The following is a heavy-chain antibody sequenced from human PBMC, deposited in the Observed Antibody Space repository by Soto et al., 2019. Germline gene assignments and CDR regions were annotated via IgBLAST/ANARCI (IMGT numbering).Heavy chain of an antibody. J-gene: IGHJ4*02. CDR3: AKEKSRYDRSGYYRLDY. Sequence: QVQLVQSGAEVKKPGSSVKVSCKSSGDTFSSYAISWVRQAPGQGLEWMGGIIPMLGTPSYAQKFQDRVTITADKFTSTAYMELSGLSSEDTAVYYCAKEKSRYDRSGYYRLDYWGQGTLVTVSS. CDR1: GDTFSSYA. CDR2: IIPMLGTP. V-gene: IGHV1-69*06. D-gene: IGHD3-22*01.